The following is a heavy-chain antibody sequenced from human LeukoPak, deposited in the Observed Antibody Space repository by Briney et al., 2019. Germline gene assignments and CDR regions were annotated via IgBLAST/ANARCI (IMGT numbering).Heavy chain of an antibody. D-gene: IGHD3-22*01. CDR1: GFTFSSYA. Sequence: PGGSLRLSCAASGFTFSSYAMSWVRQAPGKGLEWVSASSGSSSRTYYADSVKGLFTISRDSSKNTLYLQMNSLRVDDAAVYYCARGSGFFLDFDYWGQGTLVTVSS. J-gene: IGHJ4*02. V-gene: IGHV3-23*01. CDR2: SSGSSSRT. CDR3: ARGSGFFLDFDY.